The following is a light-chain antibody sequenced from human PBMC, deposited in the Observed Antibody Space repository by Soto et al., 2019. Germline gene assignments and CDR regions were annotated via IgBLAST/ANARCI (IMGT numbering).Light chain of an antibody. CDR3: SSYTSSSTLPPYV. V-gene: IGLV2-14*01. CDR1: SSDVGGYNY. CDR2: DVS. J-gene: IGLJ1*01. Sequence: QSALTQPASVSESPGQSITISCTGTSSDVGGYNYVSWYQQHPGKAPKLIIYDVSNRPSGVSNRFSGSKSGNTASLSISGLQAEDEADYSCSSYTSSSTLPPYVFGTVTKLTVL.